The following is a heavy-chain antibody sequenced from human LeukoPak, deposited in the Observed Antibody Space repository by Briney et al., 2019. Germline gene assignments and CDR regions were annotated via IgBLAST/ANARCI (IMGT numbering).Heavy chain of an antibody. Sequence: GGSLRLSCAASEFTFRSYEMNWVRQAPGKGLEWISYISNSDTTIDYADSVKGRFTISRDNAKNTLYLQMNSLRAEDTAVYYCARAADYYASGIFYWGQGTLVTVSS. CDR2: ISNSDTTI. CDR3: ARAADYYASGIFY. J-gene: IGHJ4*02. D-gene: IGHD3-10*01. V-gene: IGHV3-48*03. CDR1: EFTFRSYE.